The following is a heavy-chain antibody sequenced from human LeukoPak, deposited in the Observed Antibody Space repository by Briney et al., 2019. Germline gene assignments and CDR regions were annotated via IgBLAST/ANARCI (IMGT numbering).Heavy chain of an antibody. V-gene: IGHV1-2*02. CDR1: GYTFTGYY. CDR2: FNPNSGGT. J-gene: IGHJ4*02. Sequence: ASVKVSCKASGYTFTGYYMHWVRQAPGQGLEWMGWFNPNSGGTNYAQKFQGRVTMTRDTSISTAYMELSRLRSDDTAVYYCARDGYNYYYFDYWGQGTLVTVSS. CDR3: ARDGYNYYYFDY. D-gene: IGHD5-24*01.